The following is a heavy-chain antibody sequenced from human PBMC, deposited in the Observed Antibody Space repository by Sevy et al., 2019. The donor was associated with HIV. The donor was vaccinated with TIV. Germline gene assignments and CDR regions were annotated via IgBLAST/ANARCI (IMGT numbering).Heavy chain of an antibody. V-gene: IGHV4-34*01. CDR3: ARGPKPLRSDYGDYRGVGYYFDS. J-gene: IGHJ4*02. Sequence: SETLSLTCAVYGESFSNYYWSWIRLSPGKGLESIGEIDHSVRSDYHPSLKSRVTMSVDTSKNQFSLKLTSVTAADTAVYYCARGPKPLRSDYGDYRGVGYYFDSWGQGTLVTVSS. CDR2: IDHSVRS. D-gene: IGHD4-17*01. CDR1: GESFSNYY.